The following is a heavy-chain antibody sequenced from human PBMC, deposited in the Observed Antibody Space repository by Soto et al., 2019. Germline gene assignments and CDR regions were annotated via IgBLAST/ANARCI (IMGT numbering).Heavy chain of an antibody. CDR2: ISGSGGST. CDR1: GFTFSSYA. Sequence: EVQLLESGGGLVQPGGSLRLSCAASGFTFSSYAMSWVRQAPGKGLEWVSAISGSGGSTYYADSVKGRFTISRDNSKNTLYLQRNSLRAEDTAVYYCAKGPSPDCGGDCYSTYYFDYWGQGTLVTVSS. CDR3: AKGPSPDCGGDCYSTYYFDY. J-gene: IGHJ4*02. D-gene: IGHD2-21*02. V-gene: IGHV3-23*01.